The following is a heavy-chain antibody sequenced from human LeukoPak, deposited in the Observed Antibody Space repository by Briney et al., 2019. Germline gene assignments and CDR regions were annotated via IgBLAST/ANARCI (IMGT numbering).Heavy chain of an antibody. CDR3: ARARSTYYYDSSGYVLDY. CDR2: IYYSGFT. V-gene: IGHV4-59*01. Sequence: SEPLSLTCTVSGGSISSYYWNWIRQPPGKGLEWIGYIYYSGFTNYNPSLKSRVTISVDTSKNQFSLKLSSVTAADTAVYYCARARSTYYYDSSGYVLDYWGQGTLVTVSS. J-gene: IGHJ4*02. CDR1: GGSISSYY. D-gene: IGHD3-22*01.